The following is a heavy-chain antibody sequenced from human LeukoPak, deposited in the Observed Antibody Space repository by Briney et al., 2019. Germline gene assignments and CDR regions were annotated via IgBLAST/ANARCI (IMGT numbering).Heavy chain of an antibody. J-gene: IGHJ6*03. CDR1: GFTFSSYS. CDR2: ISSTSSYI. D-gene: IGHD6-6*01. CDR3: AKDQVSSSRYYYYYMDV. Sequence: RGSLRLSCAASGFTFSSYSMNGVRPPAGKGREWVASISSTSSYIYYADSAKGRFTISSDNAKNSLYLQMNSLRAEDTAVYYCAKDQVSSSRYYYYYMDVWGKGTTVTVSS. V-gene: IGHV3-21*01.